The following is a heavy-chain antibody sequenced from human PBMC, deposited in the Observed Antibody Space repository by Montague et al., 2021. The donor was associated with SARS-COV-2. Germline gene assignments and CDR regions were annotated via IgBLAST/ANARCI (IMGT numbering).Heavy chain of an antibody. CDR1: GDSVSSNSAA. CDR2: TYYRSKWYN. Sequence: CAISGDSVSSNSAAWNWIRQSPSRGLEWLGRTYYRSKWYNDYAVSVKSRITINPDTSKNQFPLQLNSVTPEDTAVYYCARDLDYYGSGSYPERFDPWGQGTLVTVSS. D-gene: IGHD3-10*01. CDR3: ARDLDYYGSGSYPERFDP. V-gene: IGHV6-1*01. J-gene: IGHJ5*02.